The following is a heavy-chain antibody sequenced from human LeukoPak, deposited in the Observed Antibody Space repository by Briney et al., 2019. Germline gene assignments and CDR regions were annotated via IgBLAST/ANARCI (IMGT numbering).Heavy chain of an antibody. D-gene: IGHD3-22*01. Sequence: SETLSLTCTVSGGSISSSSYYWGWIRQPPGKGLEWIGSIYYSGSTYYNPSLKSRVTISVDTSKNQFSLKLSSVTAADTAVYYCARLRDYYDSSGSSDYWGQGALVTVSS. J-gene: IGHJ4*02. CDR3: ARLRDYYDSSGSSDY. V-gene: IGHV4-39*01. CDR2: IYYSGST. CDR1: GGSISSSSYY.